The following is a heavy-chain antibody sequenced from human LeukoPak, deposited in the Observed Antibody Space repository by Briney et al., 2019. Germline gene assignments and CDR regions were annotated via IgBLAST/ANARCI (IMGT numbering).Heavy chain of an antibody. CDR2: LNPNSDNT. V-gene: IGHV1-8*01. D-gene: IGHD1-26*01. J-gene: IGHJ4*02. Sequence: ASVKVSCKTSGYTFTTYDINWVRQATGQGLEWMGWLNPNSDNTASAQSFQGRLTLTRNTSISTAYMELSSLRSEDTAIYYCGRAGSHDRQTIDFWGQGTLVSASS. CDR1: GYTFTTYD. CDR3: GRAGSHDRQTIDF.